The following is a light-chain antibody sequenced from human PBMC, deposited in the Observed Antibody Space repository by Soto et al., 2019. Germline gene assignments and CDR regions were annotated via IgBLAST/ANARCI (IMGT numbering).Light chain of an antibody. CDR3: SSYAASSHLL. CDR2: EVT. V-gene: IGLV2-8*01. J-gene: IGLJ2*01. Sequence: QLVLTQPPSASGSPGQSVTISCSGTSSDIGDYNYVSWYQQYSGKAPKLIIFEVTKRPSGVPDRFSGSKSGNTASLTVSGLQTEDEAYYYCSSYAASSHLLFGGGTQLTVL. CDR1: SSDIGDYNY.